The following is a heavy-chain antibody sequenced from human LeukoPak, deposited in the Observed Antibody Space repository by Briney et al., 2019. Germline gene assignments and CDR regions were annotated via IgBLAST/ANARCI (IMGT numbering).Heavy chain of an antibody. V-gene: IGHV3-30*01. D-gene: IGHD6-6*01. J-gene: IGHJ4*02. CDR2: ISYDGSNK. Sequence: QTGGSLRLSCAASGFTFSSYAMHWVRQAPGKGLEWVAVISYDGSNKYYAGSVKGRFTISRDNSKNTLYLQMNSLRAEDTAVYYCARGDSSSLSTRWGQGTLVTVSS. CDR3: ARGDSSSLSTR. CDR1: GFTFSSYA.